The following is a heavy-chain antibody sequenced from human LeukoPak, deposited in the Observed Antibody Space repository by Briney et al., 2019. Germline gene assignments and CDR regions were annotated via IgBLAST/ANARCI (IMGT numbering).Heavy chain of an antibody. J-gene: IGHJ1*01. Sequence: SETLPLTCAVYGGSFRGYYWSWIRQPPAKGLEWIGEINHSGSTNYNPSLTSRVTISVDTSKNQFSLKLSSVTAADTAVYYCARGRNREYGAGRSKVYFQHGGQGTLVTVSS. CDR1: GGSFRGYY. CDR3: ARGRNREYGAGRSKVYFQH. V-gene: IGHV4-34*01. CDR2: INHSGST. D-gene: IGHD3-10*01.